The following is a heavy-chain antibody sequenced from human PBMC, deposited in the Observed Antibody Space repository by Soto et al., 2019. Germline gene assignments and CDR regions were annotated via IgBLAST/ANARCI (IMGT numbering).Heavy chain of an antibody. CDR1: GGSVSSGSYY. CDR2: IYYSGST. V-gene: IGHV4-61*01. Sequence: SETLSLTCTVSGGSVSSGSYYWSWIRQPPGKGLEWIGYIYYSGSTNYNPSLKSRVTISVDTPKNQFSLKLSSVTAADTAVYYCARSGIAAATIKYWFDPWGQGTLVTAPQ. CDR3: ARSGIAAATIKYWFDP. J-gene: IGHJ5*02. D-gene: IGHD6-13*01.